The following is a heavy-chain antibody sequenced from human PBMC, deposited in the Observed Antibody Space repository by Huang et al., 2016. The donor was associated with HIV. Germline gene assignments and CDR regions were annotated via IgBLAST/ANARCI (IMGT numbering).Heavy chain of an antibody. CDR3: ARTEMEYYYGSSGYYPDY. J-gene: IGHJ4*02. CDR2: ISGTSSNI. Sequence: EVQLVESGGALVQPGGSLKLSCVVSGFDFSKYSMNWVRQAPGKGLVGVSYISGTSSNIYYADSVKGRFTISRDNAKNSVFLQMRSLRAEDTALYYCARTEMEYYYGSSGYYPDYWGQGTQVTVSS. D-gene: IGHD3-22*01. V-gene: IGHV3-48*01. CDR1: GFDFSKYS.